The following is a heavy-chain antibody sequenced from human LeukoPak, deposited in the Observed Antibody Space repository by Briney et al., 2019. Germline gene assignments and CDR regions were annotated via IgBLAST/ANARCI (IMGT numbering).Heavy chain of an antibody. CDR1: GFTFSSYG. D-gene: IGHD6-13*01. J-gene: IGHJ4*02. Sequence: AGGSLRISCAASGFTFSSYGMHWVRQAPGKGLEWVAVISYDGSNKYYADSVKGRFTISRDNSKNTLYLQMNSLRAEDTAVYYCAKEGHGSSLDYWGQGTLVTVSS. CDR2: ISYDGSNK. V-gene: IGHV3-30*18. CDR3: AKEGHGSSLDY.